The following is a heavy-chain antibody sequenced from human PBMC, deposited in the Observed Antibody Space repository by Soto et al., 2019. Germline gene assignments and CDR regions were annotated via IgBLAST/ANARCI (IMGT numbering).Heavy chain of an antibody. CDR3: ARASLTIRIVGASPGPGGFDY. CDR2: IYYSGTT. J-gene: IGHJ4*02. V-gene: IGHV4-39*02. D-gene: IGHD1-26*01. CDR1: GVSISSSSYY. Sequence: SETLSLTCSVSGVSISSSSYYWGWIRQPPGKGLEWIGSIYYSGTTFHNPSLKSRVSISVDTSKNHFSLNLTSVTAADTAVYYCARASLTIRIVGASPGPGGFDYWGQGTLVTVSS.